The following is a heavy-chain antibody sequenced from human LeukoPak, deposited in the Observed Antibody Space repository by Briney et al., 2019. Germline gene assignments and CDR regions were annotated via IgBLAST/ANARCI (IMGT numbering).Heavy chain of an antibody. CDR2: INHSGST. V-gene: IGHV4-34*01. D-gene: IGHD2-15*01. J-gene: IGHJ6*03. CDR3: ARRAKSVGYCSGGSCYSRERFYYYYMDV. CDR1: GGSFSGYY. Sequence: SETLSLTCAVYGGSFSGYYWSWIRQPPGKGLEWIGEINHSGSTNYNPSLKSRVTISVDTSKNQFSLKLSSVTAADTAVYYCARRAKSVGYCSGGSCYSRERFYYYYMDVWGKGTTVTISS.